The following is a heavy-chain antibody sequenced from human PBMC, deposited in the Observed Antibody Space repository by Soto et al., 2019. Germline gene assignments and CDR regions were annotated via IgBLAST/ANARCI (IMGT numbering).Heavy chain of an antibody. CDR3: ARAGGYDFWSGYYSGYYYYYMDV. D-gene: IGHD3-3*01. CDR1: GGSISSGGYY. CDR2: IYYSGST. Sequence: SETLSLTCTVSGGSISSGGYYWSWIRQHPGKGLEWIGYIYYSGSTYYNPSLKSRVTISVDTSKNQFSLKLSSVTAADTAVYYCARAGGYDFWSGYYSGYYYYYMDVWGKGTTVTVSS. J-gene: IGHJ6*03. V-gene: IGHV4-31*03.